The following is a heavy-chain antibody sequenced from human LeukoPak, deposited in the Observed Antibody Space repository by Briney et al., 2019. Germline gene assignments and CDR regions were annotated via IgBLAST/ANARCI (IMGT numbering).Heavy chain of an antibody. D-gene: IGHD3-16*01. CDR3: AKDGQGLTYYFDY. CDR2: ISLSGNYT. Sequence: GESLKISCAASGFTFSDYYMSWIRQAPGKGLEWVSYISLSGNYTKYADSVKGRFTISRDNSKNTLYLQMNSLRAEDTAVYYCAKDGQGLTYYFDYWGQGTLVTVSS. J-gene: IGHJ4*02. V-gene: IGHV3-11*06. CDR1: GFTFSDYY.